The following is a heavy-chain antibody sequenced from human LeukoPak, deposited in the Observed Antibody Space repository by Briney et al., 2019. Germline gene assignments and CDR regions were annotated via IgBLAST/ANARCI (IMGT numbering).Heavy chain of an antibody. Sequence: PGGSLRLSCAASGFTFSSYAMSWVRQAPGKGLEWVSAISGSGGSTYYADSVKGRFTISRDNSKNTLYLQMNSLRAEDTAVYYCAKDRNSRYGAIRYFDYWGQGTLVTVSS. CDR1: GFTFSSYA. CDR2: ISGSGGST. J-gene: IGHJ4*02. V-gene: IGHV3-23*01. CDR3: AKDRNSRYGAIRYFDY. D-gene: IGHD1-26*01.